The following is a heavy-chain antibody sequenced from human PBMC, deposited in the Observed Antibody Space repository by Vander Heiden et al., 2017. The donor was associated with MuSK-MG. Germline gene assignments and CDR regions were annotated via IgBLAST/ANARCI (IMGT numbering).Heavy chain of an antibody. V-gene: IGHV3-74*01. J-gene: IGHJ4*02. CDR3: AREGDGYNAVDY. CDR2: INSDGSST. D-gene: IGHD5-12*01. Sequence: EVQLVESGGGLVQPGGSLRLSCAASGFTFNSYWMHGVRQAPGKGLVWVSRINSDGSSTSYADSVKGRFTISRDNAKNTLYLQMNSLRAEDTAVYYCAREGDGYNAVDYWGQGTLVTVSS. CDR1: GFTFNSYW.